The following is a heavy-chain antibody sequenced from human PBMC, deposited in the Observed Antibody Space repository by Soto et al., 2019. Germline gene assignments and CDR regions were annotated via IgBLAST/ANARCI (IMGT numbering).Heavy chain of an antibody. CDR1: GFSLSNSGMG. J-gene: IGHJ1*01. D-gene: IGHD7-27*01. Sequence: GPTLVNPTQTLTLTCTFSGFSLSNSGMGVGWIRQPPGKALEWLALIYWDDDKRYSPSLKNRLTITKDTSRNQVVLTLTNIDPVDTATYYCAHRTGVIKEFQLWGQGTLVTVSS. CDR3: AHRTGVIKEFQL. V-gene: IGHV2-5*02. CDR2: IYWDDDK.